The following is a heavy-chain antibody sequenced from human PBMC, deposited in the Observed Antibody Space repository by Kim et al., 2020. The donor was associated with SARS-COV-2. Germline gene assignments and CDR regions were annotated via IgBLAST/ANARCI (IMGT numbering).Heavy chain of an antibody. Sequence: GGSLRLSCSASGFIFSTFGMHWVRQAPGKGLEYVSSISSSGDNTYYADSVKGRFTFSRDNSKNTLYLQMTSLRPEDTAVYYCVKDDNGRSYDYWGQGTPVTVSS. D-gene: IGHD2-8*01. J-gene: IGHJ4*02. CDR2: ISSSGDNT. CDR3: VKDDNGRSYDY. V-gene: IGHV3-64D*06. CDR1: GFIFSTFG.